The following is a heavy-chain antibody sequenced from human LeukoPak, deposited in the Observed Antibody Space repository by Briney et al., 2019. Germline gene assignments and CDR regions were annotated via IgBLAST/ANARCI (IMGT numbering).Heavy chain of an antibody. CDR3: ARDREMATISPYYFDY. CDR2: ISAYNGNT. J-gene: IGHJ4*02. V-gene: IGHV1-18*01. Sequence: ASVKVSCKASGYTFTSYGISWVRQAPGQGLEWMGWISAYNGNTNYAQKLQGRVTMTTDTPTSTAYMELRSLRSDDTAVYYCARDREMATISPYYFDYWGQGTLVTVSS. CDR1: GYTFTSYG. D-gene: IGHD5-24*01.